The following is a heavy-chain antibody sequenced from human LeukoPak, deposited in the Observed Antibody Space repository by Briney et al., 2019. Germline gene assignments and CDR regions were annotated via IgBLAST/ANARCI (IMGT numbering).Heavy chain of an antibody. CDR2: IYYSGST. D-gene: IGHD4-23*01. CDR3: ARVGGNPDFDAFDI. J-gene: IGHJ3*02. Sequence: PSETLSLTCTVSGGSISSYYWSWIRQPPGKGLEWIGYIYYSGSTNYNPSLKSRVTISVDTSKNQFSLKLSSVTAADTAVYYCARVGGNPDFDAFDIWGQGTMVTVSS. CDR1: GGSISSYY. V-gene: IGHV4-59*08.